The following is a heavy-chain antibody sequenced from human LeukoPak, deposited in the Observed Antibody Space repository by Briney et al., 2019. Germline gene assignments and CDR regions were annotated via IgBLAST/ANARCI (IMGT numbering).Heavy chain of an antibody. Sequence: GGSLRLSCAASGFTFSSHWMTWVRQAPGKGLEWVANIKEDGTRKNYMDSVKGRFTISRDNAKNSLYLQMNSLRAEDTALYYCAKDINPIAVAGRHWGQGTLVTVSS. V-gene: IGHV3-7*03. CDR2: IKEDGTRK. D-gene: IGHD6-19*01. CDR3: AKDINPIAVAGRH. J-gene: IGHJ4*02. CDR1: GFTFSSHW.